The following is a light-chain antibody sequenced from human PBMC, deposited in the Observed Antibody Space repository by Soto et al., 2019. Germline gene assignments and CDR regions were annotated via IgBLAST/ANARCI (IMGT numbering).Light chain of an antibody. CDR3: QQSRT. Sequence: VMTQSPATLSVTPGARATLSCRSSQNVAGSVSWYQQKPGRASRLLIYRASTRATGITARFACSGSGRKFTLTISSLQCEDFAGYYCQQSRTVAQGTKVDI. V-gene: IGKV3-15*01. CDR1: QNVAGS. CDR2: RAS. J-gene: IGKJ2*01.